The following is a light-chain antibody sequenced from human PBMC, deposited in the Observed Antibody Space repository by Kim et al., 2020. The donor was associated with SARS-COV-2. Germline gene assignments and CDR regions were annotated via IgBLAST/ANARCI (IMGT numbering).Light chain of an antibody. CDR3: SSYVGINPWV. V-gene: IGLV2-8*01. CDR1: SSDVGSYNY. Sequence: QSVLTQPPSASGSPGQSVTISCTGTSSDVGSYNYVSWYQQHPGKAPKLMIYDVSKRPSGVPDRFSGSKSGNTASLTVSGLQAEDDADYYCSSYVGINPWVFGGGTQLTVL. CDR2: DVS. J-gene: IGLJ3*02.